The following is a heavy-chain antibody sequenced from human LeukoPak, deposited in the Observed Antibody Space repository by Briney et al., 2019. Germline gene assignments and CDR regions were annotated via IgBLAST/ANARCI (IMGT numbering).Heavy chain of an antibody. CDR1: VFIFSNYA. CDR3: AKWGDYDGLTGYYDSDC. J-gene: IGHJ4*02. D-gene: IGHD3-9*01. Sequence: GWSVRLSCAASVFIFSNYAMSWVRQAPGKGLEWLSAITGSGGTKWYADSVKGHFTISRDNSKNKLYLQTNSLGVDDTAVYYCAKWGDYDGLTGYYDSDCWGQGALVSVSS. CDR2: ITGSGGTK. V-gene: IGHV3-23*01.